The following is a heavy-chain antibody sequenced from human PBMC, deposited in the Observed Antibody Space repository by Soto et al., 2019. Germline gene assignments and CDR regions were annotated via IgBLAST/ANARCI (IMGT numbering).Heavy chain of an antibody. J-gene: IGHJ5*01. CDR2: INHSGRV. V-gene: IGHV4-34*01. Sequence: SDTLSRTWAVYGVSFSGHAWTWIRQSPGKGLEWIGDINHSGRVNYSPSLKSRVTISLDTSKNQFSLTLSAVTAADTAMYYCSTRAYDTNGYYRFDPWGQGTLVNVSS. D-gene: IGHD3-22*01. CDR3: STRAYDTNGYYRFDP. CDR1: GVSFSGHA.